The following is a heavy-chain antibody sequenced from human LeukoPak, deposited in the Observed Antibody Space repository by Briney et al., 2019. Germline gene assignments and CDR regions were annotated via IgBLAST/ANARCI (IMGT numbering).Heavy chain of an antibody. V-gene: IGHV1-2*02. CDR3: ARDQGRLTGDY. CDR2: INPNSGGT. J-gene: IGHJ4*02. D-gene: IGHD3-10*01. Sequence: ASAKVSCKALGYTFTGSYMHWLRQAPGQGLEWMGWINPNSGGTNYAQKFQGRVTMTRDTSISTAYMELSRLRSDDTAVYYCARDQGRLTGDYWGQGTLVTVSS. CDR1: GYTFTGSY.